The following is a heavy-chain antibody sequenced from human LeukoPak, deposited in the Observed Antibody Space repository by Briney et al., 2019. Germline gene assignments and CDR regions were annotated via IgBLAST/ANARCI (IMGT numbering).Heavy chain of an antibody. J-gene: IGHJ4*02. CDR1: GGSISSGDYY. Sequence: PSQTLSLTCTVSGGSISSGDYYWSWLRQPPGKGLEWIGYIYYSGSTYYNPSLKSRVTISVDTSKNQFSLKLSSVTAADTAFYYCARGGYYYDSSGYLAPFDYWGQGTLVTVSS. D-gene: IGHD3-22*01. V-gene: IGHV4-30-4*01. CDR3: ARGGYYYDSSGYLAPFDY. CDR2: IYYSGST.